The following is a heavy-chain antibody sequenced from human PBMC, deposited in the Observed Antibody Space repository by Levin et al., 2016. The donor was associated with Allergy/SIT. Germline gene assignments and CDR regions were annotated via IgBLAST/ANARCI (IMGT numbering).Heavy chain of an antibody. D-gene: IGHD6-19*01. CDR2: IIPILGIA. V-gene: IGHV1-69*02. Sequence: WVRQAPGQGLEWMGRIIPILGIANYAQKFQGRVTITADKSTSTAYMELSSLRSEDTAVYYCASSGWYRGIFDYWGQGTLVTVSS. J-gene: IGHJ4*02. CDR3: ASSGWYRGIFDY.